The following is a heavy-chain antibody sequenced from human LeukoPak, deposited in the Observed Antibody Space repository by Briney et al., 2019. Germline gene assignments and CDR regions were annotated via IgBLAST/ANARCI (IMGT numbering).Heavy chain of an antibody. Sequence: PSETLSLTCTVSGGSISSYYWSWVRQPPGKGREGFGYIYYSGRTHYNPSLKRRVTISVDTSEHEFSLKLGSVTAGDTAGYYCACPHYYDSSGYTNLGAFDIWGQGTMVTVSS. V-gene: IGHV4-59*01. J-gene: IGHJ3*02. CDR1: GGSISSYY. D-gene: IGHD3-22*01. CDR3: ACPHYYDSSGYTNLGAFDI. CDR2: IYYSGRT.